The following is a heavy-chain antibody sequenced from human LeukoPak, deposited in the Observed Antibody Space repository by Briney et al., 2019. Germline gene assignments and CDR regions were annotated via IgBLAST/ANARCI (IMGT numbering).Heavy chain of an antibody. J-gene: IGHJ4*02. CDR3: AKSGGYDPQHYDY. CDR2: ISGSGAST. V-gene: IGHV3-23*01. Sequence: GGSLRLSCAASGFTFSSYAMSWVRQAPGKGLEWVSGISGSGASTYYADSVRGRFTISRDNSRNTVSLQMNSLRAEDTAVYYCAKSGGYDPQHYDYWGQGTLVTVSS. D-gene: IGHD5-12*01. CDR1: GFTFSSYA.